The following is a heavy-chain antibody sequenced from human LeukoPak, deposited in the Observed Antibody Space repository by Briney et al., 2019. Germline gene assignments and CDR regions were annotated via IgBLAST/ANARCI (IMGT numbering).Heavy chain of an antibody. J-gene: IGHJ4*02. CDR3: AREKARYFDWLPNPSFDY. CDR2: ISSSGSTI. V-gene: IGHV3-48*03. D-gene: IGHD3-9*01. Sequence: PGGSLRLSCAASGFTFSSYEMNWVRQAPGKGLEWVSYISSSGSTIYYADSVKGRFTISRDNAKNSLYLQMNSLRAEDTAVYYCAREKARYFDWLPNPSFDYWGQGTLVTVSS. CDR1: GFTFSSYE.